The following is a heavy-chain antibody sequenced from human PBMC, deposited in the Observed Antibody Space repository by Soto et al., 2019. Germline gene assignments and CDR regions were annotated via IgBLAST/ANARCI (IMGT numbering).Heavy chain of an antibody. CDR1: GFTFSSYA. CDR2: ISYDGSNK. J-gene: IGHJ6*02. Sequence: PGGSLRLSCAASGFTFSSYAMHWVRQAPGKGLEWVAVISYDGSNKYYADSVKGRFTISRDNSKNTLYLQMNSLRAEDTAVYYCARDRGPPEYYYYYGMDVWGQGTTVTVSS. CDR3: ARDRGPPEYYYYYGMDV. V-gene: IGHV3-30-3*01.